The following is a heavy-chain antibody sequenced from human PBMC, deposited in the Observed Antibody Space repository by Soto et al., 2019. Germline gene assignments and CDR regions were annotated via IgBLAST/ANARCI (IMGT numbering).Heavy chain of an antibody. V-gene: IGHV4-28*01. J-gene: IGHJ4*02. CDR2: IYYSGTT. D-gene: IGHD1-26*01. CDR1: GYSISSSNW. CDR3: ARRENQGPMDY. Sequence: QVQLQESGPGLVKPSDTLSPTCAVSGYSISSSNWWGWIRQPPGKGLEWIGYIYYSGTTYYNPSLKSRGNMSVDTSKNQFSLKLTSVTAVDTAVDYCARRENQGPMDYWGEGTLVAVSS.